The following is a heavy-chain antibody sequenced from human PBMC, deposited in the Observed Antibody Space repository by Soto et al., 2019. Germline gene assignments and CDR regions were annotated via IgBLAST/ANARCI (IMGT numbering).Heavy chain of an antibody. CDR2: IYYSGST. Sequence: SETLSLTCTVSGGSISSYYWSWIRQPPGKGLQWIGYIYYSGSTNYNPSLKSRVTISVDTSKNQFSLKLSSVTAADTAVYYCARRYGTSMDVWGQGTTVTVSS. J-gene: IGHJ6*02. D-gene: IGHD5-18*01. V-gene: IGHV4-59*01. CDR3: ARRYGTSMDV. CDR1: GGSISSYY.